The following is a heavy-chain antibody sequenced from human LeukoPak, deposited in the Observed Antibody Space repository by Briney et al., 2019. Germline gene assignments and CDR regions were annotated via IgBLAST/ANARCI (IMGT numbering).Heavy chain of an antibody. CDR2: INAGNGNT. V-gene: IGHV1-3*01. J-gene: IGHJ4*02. CDR3: ARGEGDFWSGSSYYFDY. D-gene: IGHD3-3*01. Sequence: ASVKVSCKASGYTFTSYATHWVRQAPGQRLEWMGWINAGNGNTKYSQKFQGRVTITRDTSASTAYMELSSLRSEDTAVYYCARGEGDFWSGSSYYFDYWGQGTLVTVSS. CDR1: GYTFTSYA.